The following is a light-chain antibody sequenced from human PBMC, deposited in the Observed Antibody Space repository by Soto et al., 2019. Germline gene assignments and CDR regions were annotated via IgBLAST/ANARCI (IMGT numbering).Light chain of an antibody. J-gene: IGKJ4*01. Sequence: DIVMTQSPDSLAVSLGERATINCKSSQSVLYSSNNKNYLTWYQQKPGQPPKLLIYWAPTRESGVPDRFSGSGSGTDFTLTISSLQAEDVAVYYCQQYYSTPLTLGGGTKVEIK. CDR3: QQYYSTPLT. V-gene: IGKV4-1*01. CDR1: QSVLYSSNNKNY. CDR2: WAP.